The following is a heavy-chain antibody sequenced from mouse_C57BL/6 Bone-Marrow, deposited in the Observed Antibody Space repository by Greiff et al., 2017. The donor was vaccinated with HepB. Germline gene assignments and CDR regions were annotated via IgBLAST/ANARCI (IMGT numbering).Heavy chain of an antibody. J-gene: IGHJ4*01. Sequence: QVHVKQPGAELVKPGASVKLSCKASGYTFTSYWMQWVKQRPGQGLEWIGEIDPSDSYTNYNQKFKGKATLTVDTSSSTAYMQLSSLTSEDSAVYYCARRDYWGQGTSVTVSS. CDR1: GYTFTSYW. V-gene: IGHV1-50*01. CDR2: IDPSDSYT. CDR3: ARRDY.